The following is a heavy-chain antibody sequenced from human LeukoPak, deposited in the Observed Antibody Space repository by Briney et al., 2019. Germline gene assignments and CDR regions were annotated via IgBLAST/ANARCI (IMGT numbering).Heavy chain of an antibody. CDR2: IDWDDDK. J-gene: IGHJ4*02. Sequence: SGPALVKPTQTLTLTCTFSGFSLSTSGMRVSWIRQPPGKALEWLARIDWDDDKFYSTSLKTRLTISKDTSKNQVVLTMTNMDPVDTAMYYCARIGDYYDSLDYWGQGTLVTVSS. V-gene: IGHV2-70*04. CDR3: ARIGDYYDSLDY. D-gene: IGHD3-22*01. CDR1: GFSLSTSGMR.